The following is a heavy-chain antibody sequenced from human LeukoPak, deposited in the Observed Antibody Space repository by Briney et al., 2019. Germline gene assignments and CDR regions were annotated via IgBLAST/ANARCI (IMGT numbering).Heavy chain of an antibody. V-gene: IGHV4-34*01. CDR1: GGSISGYY. J-gene: IGHJ4*02. Sequence: PSETLSLTCAVYGGSISGYYWSWIRQPPVKGLEWIGEINHSGSTNYNPSLKSRVTISVDTSKNQFSLKLSSVTAADTAVYYCARGLTHDYWSQGTLVTVSS. CDR3: ARGLTHDY. CDR2: INHSGST.